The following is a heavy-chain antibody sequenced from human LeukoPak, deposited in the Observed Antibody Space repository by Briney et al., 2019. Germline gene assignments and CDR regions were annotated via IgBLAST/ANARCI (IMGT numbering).Heavy chain of an antibody. J-gene: IGHJ4*02. CDR3: ARDIAAAAIVDY. CDR1: GFIFDDYA. Sequence: PGRSLRLSCAASGFIFDDYAMHWVRQTPGKGLEWVSGISWNSGSIGYADSVKGRFTISRDNAKNSLYLQMNSLRAEDTAVYYCARDIAAAAIVDYWGQGTLVTVSS. D-gene: IGHD6-13*01. CDR2: ISWNSGSI. V-gene: IGHV3-9*01.